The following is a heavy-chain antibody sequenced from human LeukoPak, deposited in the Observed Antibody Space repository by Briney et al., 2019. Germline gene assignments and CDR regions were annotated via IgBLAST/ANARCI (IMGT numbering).Heavy chain of an antibody. J-gene: IGHJ6*02. CDR3: ARDCSGGRCYNGIVAGMDV. Sequence: SETLSLTCTVSDGSITTYYWSWIRQPPGKGLEWIGYIFYSGDTNYNPSLKSRVTMSVDTSKNQLSLNLSSVTAADTAAYYCARDCSGGRCYNGIVAGMDVWGQGTTVTVSS. V-gene: IGHV4-59*01. D-gene: IGHD2-15*01. CDR1: DGSITTYY. CDR2: IFYSGDT.